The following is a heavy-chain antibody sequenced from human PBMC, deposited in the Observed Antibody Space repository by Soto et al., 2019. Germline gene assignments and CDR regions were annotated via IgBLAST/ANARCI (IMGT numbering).Heavy chain of an antibody. CDR2: IKSKTDGGTT. V-gene: IGHV3-15*01. CDR1: GFTFSNAW. CDR3: TTRFLEWFHYMDG. D-gene: IGHD3-3*01. Sequence: GSLRLSCAASGFTFSNAWMSWVRQAPGKGLEWVGRIKSKTDGGTTDYAAPVKGRFTISRDDSKNTLYLQMNGLKTEDTAVYYCTTRFLEWFHYMDGWGKGTTVTVAS. J-gene: IGHJ6*03.